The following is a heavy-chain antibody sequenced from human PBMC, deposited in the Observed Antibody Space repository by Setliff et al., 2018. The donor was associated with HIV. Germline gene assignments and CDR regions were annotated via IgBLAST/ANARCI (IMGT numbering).Heavy chain of an antibody. Sequence: SETLSLTCTVSGGSISNYYWSWIRQPPGKGLEWIGYIYTSGSTNYNPSFMSRATFTVDTPTSQFSLNLRSVTAADTAVYYCARDLGSGHFDYWGQGMLVTVSS. CDR3: ARDLGSGHFDY. CDR2: IYTSGST. D-gene: IGHD3-3*01. J-gene: IGHJ4*02. CDR1: GGSISNYY. V-gene: IGHV4-4*09.